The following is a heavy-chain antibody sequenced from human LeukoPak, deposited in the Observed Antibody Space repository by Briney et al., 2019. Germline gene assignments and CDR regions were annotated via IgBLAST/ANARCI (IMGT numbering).Heavy chain of an antibody. Sequence: SVKVSCKASGGTFSSYAISWVRQAPGQGLEWMGRIIPILGIANYAQKFQGRVTITADKSTSTAYMELSSLRSEDTAVYYCARDDYGDFRRYFDYWGQGTLVTVSS. CDR3: ARDDYGDFRRYFDY. CDR2: IIPILGIA. J-gene: IGHJ4*02. CDR1: GGTFSSYA. V-gene: IGHV1-69*04. D-gene: IGHD4-17*01.